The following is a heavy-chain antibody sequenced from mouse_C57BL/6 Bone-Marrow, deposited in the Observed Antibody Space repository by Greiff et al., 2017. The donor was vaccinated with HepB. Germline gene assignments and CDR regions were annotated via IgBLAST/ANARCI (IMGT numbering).Heavy chain of an antibody. CDR3: ARGRDSNYLDY. CDR1: GYTFTDYY. Sequence: VQLQQSGPELVKPGASVKISCKASGYTFTDYYMNWVKQSHGKSLEWIGDINPNNGGTSYNQKFKGKATLTVDKSSSTAYMELRSLTSEDSAVYYCARGRDSNYLDYWGQGTTLTVSS. D-gene: IGHD2-5*01. V-gene: IGHV1-26*01. J-gene: IGHJ2*01. CDR2: INPNNGGT.